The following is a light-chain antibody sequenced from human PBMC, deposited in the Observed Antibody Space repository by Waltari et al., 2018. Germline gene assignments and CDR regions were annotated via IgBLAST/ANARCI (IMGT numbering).Light chain of an antibody. Sequence: SYELTQPSSVSVSPGQTARITCSGVALAKNYARWFQQKPGQAPVLVIYKDSERPSGTPERFSGSSSGTTVTLTISGAQVEDEADYYCYSAADNNLGVFGGGTKLTVL. CDR1: ALAKNY. J-gene: IGLJ2*01. V-gene: IGLV3-27*01. CDR2: KDS. CDR3: YSAADNNLGV.